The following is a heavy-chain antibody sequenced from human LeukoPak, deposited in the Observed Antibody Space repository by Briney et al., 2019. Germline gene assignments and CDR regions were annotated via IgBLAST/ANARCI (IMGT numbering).Heavy chain of an antibody. D-gene: IGHD6-13*01. CDR1: GFTFSSYT. CDR3: ASSSSWSMDFDY. J-gene: IGHJ4*02. CDR2: ISSSTSHI. Sequence: GGSLRLSCVASGFTFSSYTMNWVRQAPGEGLQWVSSISSSTSHIDYADSVKGRFTISRDNSKKSLYLQMSSLRAEDTAVYYCASSSSWSMDFDYWGQGTLVIVSS. V-gene: IGHV3-21*01.